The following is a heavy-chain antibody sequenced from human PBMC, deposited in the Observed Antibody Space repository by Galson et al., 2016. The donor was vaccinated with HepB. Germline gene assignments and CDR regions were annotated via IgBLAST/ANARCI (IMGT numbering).Heavy chain of an antibody. CDR1: GGTFSSYA. Sequence: SVKVSCKASGGTFSSYAISWVRQAPGQGLEWMGAIIPIFGTANYAQKFQGRVTITADESTSTAYMELSSLRSEDTAVYYCARAREYSSSPEYYYYGMDVWGQGTTVTVSS. V-gene: IGHV1-69*13. CDR2: IIPIFGTA. D-gene: IGHD6-6*01. J-gene: IGHJ6*02. CDR3: ARAREYSSSPEYYYYGMDV.